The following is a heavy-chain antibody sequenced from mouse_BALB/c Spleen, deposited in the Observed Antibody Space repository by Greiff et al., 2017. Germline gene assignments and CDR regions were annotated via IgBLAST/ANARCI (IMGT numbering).Heavy chain of an antibody. J-gene: IGHJ2*01. D-gene: IGHD2-3*01. V-gene: IGHV5-17*02. CDR2: ISSGSSTI. CDR3: AREKNGYYLYYFDY. Sequence: VQLKESGGGLVQPGGSRKLSCAASGFTFSSFGMHWVRQAPEKGLEWVAYISSGSSTIYYADTVKGRFTISRDNPKNTLFLQMTSLRSEDTAMYYCAREKNGYYLYYFDYWGQGTTLTVSS. CDR1: GFTFSSFG.